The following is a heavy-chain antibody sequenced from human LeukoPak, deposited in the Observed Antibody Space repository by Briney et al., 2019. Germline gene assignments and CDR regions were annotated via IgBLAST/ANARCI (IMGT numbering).Heavy chain of an antibody. D-gene: IGHD2-2*01. Sequence: GGSLRLSCAASGFTFSNAWMSWVRQAPGKGLEWVGRIKSKTDGGTTDYAAPVKGRFTISRDDSKNTLYLQMNSLKTEDTAVYYCTTDPIVVPVSPSEDYWGQGTLVTVSS. V-gene: IGHV3-15*01. CDR1: GFTFSNAW. J-gene: IGHJ4*02. CDR2: IKSKTDGGTT. CDR3: TTDPIVVPVSPSEDY.